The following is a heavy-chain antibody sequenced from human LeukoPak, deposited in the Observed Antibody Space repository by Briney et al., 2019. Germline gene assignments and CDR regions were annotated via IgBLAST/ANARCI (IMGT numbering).Heavy chain of an antibody. CDR2: IYSGGST. Sequence: GGSLRLSCAASGFTVISNYMTWVRQAPGKGLEWVSAIYSGGSTYYADSVKGRFTISRDNSKNTVYLEMNNLRDEDTAVYYCARGPYDSRSYWQYYFDYWGQGTLVTVSS. D-gene: IGHD3-22*01. J-gene: IGHJ4*02. V-gene: IGHV3-66*02. CDR3: ARGPYDSRSYWQYYFDY. CDR1: GFTVISNY.